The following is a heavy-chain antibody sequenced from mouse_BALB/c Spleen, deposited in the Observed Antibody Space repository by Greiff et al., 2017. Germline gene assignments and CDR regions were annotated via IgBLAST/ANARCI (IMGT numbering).Heavy chain of an antibody. V-gene: IGHV3-2*02. D-gene: IGHD2-3*01. CDR1: GYSITSDYA. CDR3: AREDGYYSFAY. CDR2: ISYSGST. J-gene: IGHJ3*01. Sequence: EVKLLESGPGLVKPSQSLSLTCTVTGYSITSDYAWNWIRQFPGNKLEWMGYISYSGSTSYNPSLKSRISITRDTSKNQFFLQLNSVTTEDTATYYCAREDGYYSFAYWGQGTLVTVSA.